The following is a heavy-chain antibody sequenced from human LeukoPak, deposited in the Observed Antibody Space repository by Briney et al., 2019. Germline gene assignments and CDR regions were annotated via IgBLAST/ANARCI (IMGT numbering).Heavy chain of an antibody. D-gene: IGHD3/OR15-3a*01. CDR2: ISGSGGNT. V-gene: IGHV3-23*01. CDR1: GFTFTNFE. CDR3: AKGTGINHYHWIDP. J-gene: IGHJ5*02. Sequence: PGGSLRLSCAASGFTFTNFEMNWVRQAPGKGLEWVSGISGSGGNTYYADSVKGRFTISRDNSKNTLYLQMNSLRAEDTALYYCAKGTGINHYHWIDPWGQGTQVTVSS.